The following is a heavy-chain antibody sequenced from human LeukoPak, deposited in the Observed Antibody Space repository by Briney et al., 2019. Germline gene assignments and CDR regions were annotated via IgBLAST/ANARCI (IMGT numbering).Heavy chain of an antibody. CDR2: IYYSGST. CDR1: GGSISSYY. CDR3: ARGYCSGGSCYSPFVYFDY. D-gene: IGHD2-15*01. Sequence: PSETLSLTCTVSGGSISSYYWSWIRQPPGKGLEWIGYIYYSGSTNYNPSLKSRVTISVDTSENQFSLKLSSVTAADTAVYYCARGYCSGGSCYSPFVYFDYWGQGTLVTVSS. J-gene: IGHJ4*02. V-gene: IGHV4-59*01.